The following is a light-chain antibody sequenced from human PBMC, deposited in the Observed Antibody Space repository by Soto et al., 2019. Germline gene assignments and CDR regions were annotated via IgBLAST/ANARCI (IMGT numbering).Light chain of an antibody. CDR1: SSDVGSYNL. CDR2: EGS. J-gene: IGLJ1*01. CDR3: CSYAGSSTLYV. Sequence: QSALTQPASVSGSPGQSITISCTGTSSDVGSYNLVSWYQQHPGKAPKLMIYEGSKRPSGVSNRFSGSKSGNTAFLTISGLQAEDEADYCCCSYAGSSTLYVFGTGTKLTVL. V-gene: IGLV2-23*01.